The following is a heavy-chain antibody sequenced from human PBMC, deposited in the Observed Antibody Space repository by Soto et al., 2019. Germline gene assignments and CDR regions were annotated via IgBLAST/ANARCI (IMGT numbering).Heavy chain of an antibody. D-gene: IGHD4-17*01. CDR2: IIPIFGTA. CDR1: GGTFSSYA. J-gene: IGHJ4*02. Sequence: ASVKVSCKASGGTFSSYAISWVRQAPGQGLEWMGGIIPIFGTANYAQKFQGRVTITADESTSTAYMELSSLRSEDTAVYYCARVGNDYGDYDYWGQGTLVTVSS. V-gene: IGHV1-69*13. CDR3: ARVGNDYGDYDY.